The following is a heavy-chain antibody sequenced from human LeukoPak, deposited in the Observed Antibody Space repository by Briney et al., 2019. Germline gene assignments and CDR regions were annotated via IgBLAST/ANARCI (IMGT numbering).Heavy chain of an antibody. CDR1: GYTVSGYY. J-gene: IGHJ4*02. CDR2: INPNSGDT. CDR3: AALTPCTTAACLSNS. V-gene: IGHV1-2*02. D-gene: IGHD2/OR15-2a*01. Sequence: ASVKVSCKASGYTVSGYYMHWVRQAPGQGLEWMGWINPNSGDTNYAEKFQGRVTMTRDTSISTAYMELSRLTSDDTAVFYCAALTPCTTAACLSNSWGQGTLVTVSS.